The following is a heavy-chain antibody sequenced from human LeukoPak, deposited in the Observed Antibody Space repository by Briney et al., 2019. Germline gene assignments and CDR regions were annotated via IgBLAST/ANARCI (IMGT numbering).Heavy chain of an antibody. CDR1: GGSISSSSYY. J-gene: IGHJ5*02. V-gene: IGHV4-39*01. D-gene: IGHD3-16*02. CDR2: IYYSGST. Sequence: SETLSLTCTVSGGSISSSSYYWGWIRQPPGKGLEWIGSIYYSGSTYYNPSLKSRVTISVDTSKNQFSLKLSSVTAADTAVYYCARRFIVPRRGNWFDPWGQGTLVTVSS. CDR3: ARRFIVPRRGNWFDP.